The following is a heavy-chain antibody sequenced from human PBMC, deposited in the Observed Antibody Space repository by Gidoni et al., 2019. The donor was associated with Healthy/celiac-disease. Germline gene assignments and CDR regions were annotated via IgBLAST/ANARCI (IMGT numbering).Heavy chain of an antibody. CDR1: GASSSSSNW. D-gene: IGHD5-18*01. Sequence: QVQLQESGPGLVKPSGTLSLTCPVSGASSSSSNWWSWVRQPPGKGLEWIGEIYHSGSTNYNPSLKSRVTISVDKSKNQFSLKLSSVTAADTAVYYCASLGGNTAMVTADYWGQGTLVTVSS. CDR2: IYHSGST. V-gene: IGHV4-4*02. CDR3: ASLGGNTAMVTADY. J-gene: IGHJ4*02.